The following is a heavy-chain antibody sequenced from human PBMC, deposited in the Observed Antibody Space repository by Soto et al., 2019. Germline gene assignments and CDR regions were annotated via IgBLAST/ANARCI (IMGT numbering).Heavy chain of an antibody. Sequence: TSETLSLTCAVSGGSISSGGYSWSWIRQPPGKGLEWIGYIYHSGSTYYNPSLKSRVTISVDRSKNQFSLKLSSVTAADTAVYYCVKGEYYYDSSGYYPFDYWGQGTLVTVSS. V-gene: IGHV4-30-2*01. D-gene: IGHD3-22*01. CDR1: GGSISSGGYS. CDR2: IYHSGST. J-gene: IGHJ4*02. CDR3: VKGEYYYDSSGYYPFDY.